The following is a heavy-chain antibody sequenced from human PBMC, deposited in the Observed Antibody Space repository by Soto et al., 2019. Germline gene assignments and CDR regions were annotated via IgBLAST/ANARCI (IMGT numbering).Heavy chain of an antibody. V-gene: IGHV3-23*01. Sequence: EVQLLESGGGLGQPGGSLRLSCAASGFTFSNYAMSWLRQPPGKGLEWVSAISGSGDRTYYADSVKGRFTISRDNSKNTLYLQMNSLRADDSAVYYCVKERSGHSYADSWGQGTLVTVSS. CDR3: VKERSGHSYADS. D-gene: IGHD5-18*01. CDR2: ISGSGDRT. CDR1: GFTFSNYA. J-gene: IGHJ4*02.